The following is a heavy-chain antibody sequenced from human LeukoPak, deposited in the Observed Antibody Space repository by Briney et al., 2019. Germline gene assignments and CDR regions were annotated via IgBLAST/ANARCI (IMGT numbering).Heavy chain of an antibody. V-gene: IGHV1-69*13. J-gene: IGHJ6*04. CDR3: ARGSYYGSGSYLYYGMDV. Sequence: ASVKVSCNASGGTFSSYAISWVRQAPGQGLEWMGGIIPIFGTANYAQKFQGRVTITADESTSTAYMELSSLRSEDTAVYYCARGSYYGSGSYLYYGMDVWGKGTTVTVSS. CDR2: IIPIFGTA. D-gene: IGHD3-10*01. CDR1: GGTFSSYA.